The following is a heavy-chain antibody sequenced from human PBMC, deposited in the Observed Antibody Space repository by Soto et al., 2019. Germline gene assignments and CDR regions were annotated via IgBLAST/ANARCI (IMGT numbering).Heavy chain of an antibody. J-gene: IGHJ6*02. Sequence: ASVKVSCKASGYTFTSYDINWVRQATGQGLEWMGWMNPNSGGTNYAQKFQGRVTMTRDTSISTAYMELSRLRSDDTAVYYCAREKYSSSWYGMDVWGQGTMVTV. CDR3: AREKYSSSWYGMDV. V-gene: IGHV1-2*02. CDR2: MNPNSGGT. CDR1: GYTFTSYD. D-gene: IGHD6-13*01.